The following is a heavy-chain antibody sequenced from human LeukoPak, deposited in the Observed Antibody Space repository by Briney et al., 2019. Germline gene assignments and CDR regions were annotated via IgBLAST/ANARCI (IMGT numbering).Heavy chain of an antibody. V-gene: IGHV4-34*01. D-gene: IGHD2-21*02. Sequence: SETLSLTCAVYGGSFSGYYWSWIRQPPGKGLEWIGEINHSGSTNYNPSLKSRVTISVDTSKNQFSLKLSSVTAADTAVYYCARGLNQPLLSCDYWGQGTLVTVSS. CDR1: GGSFSGYY. CDR3: ARGLNQPLLSCDY. CDR2: INHSGST. J-gene: IGHJ4*02.